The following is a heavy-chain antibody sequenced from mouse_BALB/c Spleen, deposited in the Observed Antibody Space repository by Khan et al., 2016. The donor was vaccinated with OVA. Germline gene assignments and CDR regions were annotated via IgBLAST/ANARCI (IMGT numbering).Heavy chain of an antibody. D-gene: IGHD2-2*01. J-gene: IGHJ3*01. V-gene: IGHV1-53*01. CDR3: TRSGYGSFAY. CDR2: INPSNGDT. Sequence: VQLQQSGAELVKPGASVRLSCKASGYTFTSYYLYWVKQRPGQGLEWIGDINPSNGDTNFNEQFKSKATLTVDKSSSTAYIHLNSLTSEDSAVYYCTRSGYGSFAYWGQGTLVTVSA. CDR1: GYTFTSYY.